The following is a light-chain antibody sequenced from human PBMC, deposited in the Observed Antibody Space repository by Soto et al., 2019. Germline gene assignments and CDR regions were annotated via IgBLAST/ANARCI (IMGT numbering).Light chain of an antibody. CDR3: QQYGSVPLT. V-gene: IGKV4-1*01. CDR2: VAS. CDR1: QSVLYSSNNKNY. J-gene: IGKJ4*01. Sequence: DIAMTQSPGSLAVSLGDRATINCKSSQSVLYSSNNKNYLAWYQHKPGQAPRLLIYVASSRATDIPDRFSGSGSGTAFTLTISKLEPEDFAVYYCQQYGSVPLTFGGGTKVDIK.